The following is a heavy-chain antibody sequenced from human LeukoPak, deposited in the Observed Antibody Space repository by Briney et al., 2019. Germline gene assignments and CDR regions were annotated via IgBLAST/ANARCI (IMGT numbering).Heavy chain of an antibody. CDR2: IYYTGNT. CDR1: GDSIRGSF. CDR3: ARNCGGDCSHSGALKYFDY. D-gene: IGHD2-21*02. J-gene: IGHJ4*02. V-gene: IGHV4-59*01. Sequence: SETLSLTCTVSGDSIRGSFWSWFRQPPGKGLEWFGYIYYTGNTNYIPSLRSRVTISLDRSKNQFSLKLSSVTAADTAVYYCARNCGGDCSHSGALKYFDYWGQGTLVTVSS.